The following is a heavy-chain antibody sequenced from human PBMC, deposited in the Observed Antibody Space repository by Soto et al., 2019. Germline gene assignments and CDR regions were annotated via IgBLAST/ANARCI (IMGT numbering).Heavy chain of an antibody. Sequence: PSETLSLTCTVSGGSISSYYWSWIRQPPGKGLEWIGYIYYSGSTNYNPSLKSRVTISVDTSKNQFSLKLSSVTAADTAVYYCAGDVARRGDSFEIWGQGTMVTVSS. J-gene: IGHJ3*02. D-gene: IGHD2-21*01. CDR1: GGSISSYY. CDR3: AGDVARRGDSFEI. V-gene: IGHV4-59*01. CDR2: IYYSGST.